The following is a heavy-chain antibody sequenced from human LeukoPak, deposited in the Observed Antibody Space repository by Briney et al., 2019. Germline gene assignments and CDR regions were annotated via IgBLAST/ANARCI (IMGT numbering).Heavy chain of an antibody. CDR1: GGSISSYY. J-gene: IGHJ4*02. D-gene: IGHD2-2*01. CDR2: IYYSGST. V-gene: IGHV4-59*01. Sequence: PSETLSLTCTVSGGSISSYYWSWIRQPPGKGLEWIGHIYYSGSTNYNPSLKSRVTISVDTSKNQFSLKLSSVTAADTAVYYCARVPAATYYFDYWGQGTLVTVSS. CDR3: ARVPAATYYFDY.